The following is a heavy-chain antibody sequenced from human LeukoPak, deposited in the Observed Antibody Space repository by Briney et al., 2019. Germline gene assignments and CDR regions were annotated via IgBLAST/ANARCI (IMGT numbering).Heavy chain of an antibody. J-gene: IGHJ4*02. D-gene: IGHD3-9*01. CDR1: GFTFSNAW. Sequence: GGSLRLSCAASGFTFSNAWMSWVRQAPGKGLEWVGRIKSKTDGGTTDYAAPVKGRFTISRDDSKNTLYLQMNSLKTEDTAVYYCTTAGGGGLTGYYPPTYWGQGTLVTVSS. CDR3: TTAGGGGLTGYYPPTY. CDR2: IKSKTDGGTT. V-gene: IGHV3-15*01.